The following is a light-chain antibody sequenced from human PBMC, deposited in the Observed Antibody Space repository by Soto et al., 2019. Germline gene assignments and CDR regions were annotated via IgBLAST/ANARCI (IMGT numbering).Light chain of an antibody. J-gene: IGLJ1*01. Sequence: QSALTQPPSASGSLGQSVTIPCTGTSSDVGAYNYVSWYQQHPGKAPKLMIYEVTRRPSGVPDRFSGSKSGNTASLNVSGLQAEDEADYYCCSYADNTDYVFGTGTRSPS. CDR3: CSYADNTDYV. CDR1: SSDVGAYNY. V-gene: IGLV2-8*01. CDR2: EVT.